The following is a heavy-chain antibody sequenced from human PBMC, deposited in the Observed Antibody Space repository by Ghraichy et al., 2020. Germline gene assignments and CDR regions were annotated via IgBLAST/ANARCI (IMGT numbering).Heavy chain of an antibody. CDR2: IGTAGDT. V-gene: IGHV3-13*01. CDR1: GFSFSSYD. D-gene: IGHD3-10*01. Sequence: GGSLRLSCAASGFSFSSYDMHWVRQITGKGLEWVSGIGTAGDTNYAGSVKGRLTISRENAKNFLYLQMNGLRAGDTAVYYCTRGGQRNRGQADGLDLWGQGTTVIVSS. CDR3: TRGGQRNRGQADGLDL. J-gene: IGHJ6*02.